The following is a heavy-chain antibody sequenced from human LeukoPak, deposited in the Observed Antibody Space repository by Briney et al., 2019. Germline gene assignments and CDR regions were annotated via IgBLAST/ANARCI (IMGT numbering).Heavy chain of an antibody. J-gene: IGHJ4*02. Sequence: GASVKVSCKASRYTFTGYYMHWMRQAPGQGLEWMGWINPNSGVTDYAQNFQGRVTMTRDTSISTAYMELSRLRSDDTAVYYCATGELSLYRVDYWGQGTLVTVSS. V-gene: IGHV1-2*02. D-gene: IGHD3-16*02. CDR2: INPNSGVT. CDR1: RYTFTGYY. CDR3: ATGELSLYRVDY.